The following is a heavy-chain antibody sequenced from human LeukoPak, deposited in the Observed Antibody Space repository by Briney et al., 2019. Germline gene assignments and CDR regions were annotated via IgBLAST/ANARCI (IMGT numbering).Heavy chain of an antibody. CDR2: IYYSGST. J-gene: IGHJ6*03. Sequence: PSETLSLTCTVSGGSISSYYCSWIRQPPGKGLEWIGYIYYSGSTNYNPSLKSRVTISVDTSKNQFSLKLSSVTAADTAVYYCARDAAGTYYYYYMDVWGKGTTVTVSS. CDR1: GGSISSYY. D-gene: IGHD6-19*01. CDR3: ARDAAGTYYYYYMDV. V-gene: IGHV4-59*01.